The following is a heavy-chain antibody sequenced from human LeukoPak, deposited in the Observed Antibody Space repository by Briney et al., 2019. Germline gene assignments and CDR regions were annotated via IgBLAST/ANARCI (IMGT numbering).Heavy chain of an antibody. CDR2: IYYSGCT. CDR1: GGSISSYY. V-gene: IGHV4-59*08. D-gene: IGHD6-13*01. Sequence: SETLSLTCTVSGGSISSYYWSWIRQPPGKGLEGIGYIYYSGCTNYNPSLKSRVTISVDTSKNQFSLKLSSVTAADTAVYYCARAYSSSWYFNWFDPWGQGTLVTVSS. CDR3: ARAYSSSWYFNWFDP. J-gene: IGHJ5*02.